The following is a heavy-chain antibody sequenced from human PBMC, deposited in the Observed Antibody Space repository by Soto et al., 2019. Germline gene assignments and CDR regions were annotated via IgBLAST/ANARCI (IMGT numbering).Heavy chain of an antibody. D-gene: IGHD3-22*01. J-gene: IGHJ4*01. CDR2: INPSGGST. Sequence: APVKVSFKAAGYTFTSCYIHWVRQAPGQGLERMGIINPSGGSTSCAQKFQGRVTVTRETPTSTVPMELSSLRPQDKAVYYCARVGPYYESSGYYYFDYWG. CDR1: GYTFTSCY. CDR3: ARVGPYYESSGYYYFDY. V-gene: IGHV1-46*01.